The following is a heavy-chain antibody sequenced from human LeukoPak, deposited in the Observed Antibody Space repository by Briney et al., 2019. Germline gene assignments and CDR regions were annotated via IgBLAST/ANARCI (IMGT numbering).Heavy chain of an antibody. D-gene: IGHD6-13*01. CDR2: IYYSGST. CDR1: GGSISSYY. J-gene: IGHJ4*02. V-gene: IGHV4-59*01. Sequence: PSETLSLTCTVSGGSISSYYWSWIRQPPGKGLEWIGYIYYSGSTNYNPSLKSRVTISVDTSKNQFSLKLSSVTAADTAVYYCARGFQQPFDYWGQGTLVTVSS. CDR3: ARGFQQPFDY.